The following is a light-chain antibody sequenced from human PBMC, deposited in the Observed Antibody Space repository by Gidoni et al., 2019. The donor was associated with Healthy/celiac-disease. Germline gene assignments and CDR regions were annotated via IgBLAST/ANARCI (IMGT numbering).Light chain of an antibody. CDR1: QSVSSSY. J-gene: IGKJ1*01. Sequence: EIVLTQSPGTLSLSPGERATLSCRASQSVSSSYLAWYQQKPGQAPRLLIYGASSRATGIPDRFSGSVSGTDFTLTISSLEPEDFAVYYCQQYGSSPPTFGQGTKVEIK. CDR3: QQYGSSPPT. CDR2: GAS. V-gene: IGKV3-20*01.